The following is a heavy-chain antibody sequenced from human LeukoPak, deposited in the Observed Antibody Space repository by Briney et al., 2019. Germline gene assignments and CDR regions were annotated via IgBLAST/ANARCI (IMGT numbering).Heavy chain of an antibody. CDR1: GYTFTGYY. Sequence: ASVKVSCKASGYTFTGYYMHWVRQAPGQGLEWMGWINPNSGGTNYAQKFQGRVTMTRDTSISTAYMELSRLRSDDTAVYYWARDVGYSSSWYLDYWGQGTLVTVSS. CDR2: INPNSGGT. CDR3: ARDVGYSSSWYLDY. J-gene: IGHJ4*02. D-gene: IGHD6-13*01. V-gene: IGHV1-2*02.